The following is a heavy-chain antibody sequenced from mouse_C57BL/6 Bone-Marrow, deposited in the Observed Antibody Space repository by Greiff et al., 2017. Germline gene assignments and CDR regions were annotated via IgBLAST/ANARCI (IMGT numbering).Heavy chain of an antibody. V-gene: IGHV1-55*01. CDR2: IYPGSGST. Sequence: QVQLQQPGAELVKPGASVKMSCKASGYTFTSYWITWVKQRPGQGLEWIGDIYPGSGSTNYNEKFKSKATLTVDTSSSTAYLQLSSLTSEDSAVYDCARGGWLLRDFDYWGQGTTLTVSS. J-gene: IGHJ2*01. D-gene: IGHD2-3*01. CDR1: GYTFTSYW. CDR3: ARGGWLLRDFDY.